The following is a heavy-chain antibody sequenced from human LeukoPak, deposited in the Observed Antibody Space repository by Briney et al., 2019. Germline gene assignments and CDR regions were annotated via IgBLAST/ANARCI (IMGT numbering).Heavy chain of an antibody. CDR2: LRGSGGST. Sequence: RGGCLRLSNAASALTFTSYSLSWARNPRGKGVEWVRDLRGSGGSTLYPDSVKGRFTFSRDIYKNTLYRQMNTMNAKNMAVYYSAKSSLGDYADYGAPGAYFFDYWGQGNLVTVSS. J-gene: IGHJ4*02. V-gene: IGHV3-23*01. CDR1: ALTFTSYS. CDR3: AKSSLGDYADYGAPGAYFFDY. D-gene: IGHD4-17*01.